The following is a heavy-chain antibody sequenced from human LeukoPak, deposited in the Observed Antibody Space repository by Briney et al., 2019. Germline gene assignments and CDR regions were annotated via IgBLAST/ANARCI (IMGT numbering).Heavy chain of an antibody. J-gene: IGHJ5*02. Sequence: SETLSLTCTVSGGSISSYYWSWIRQPPGKGLAWIGYIFYSGSTNYNPSLKSRVTISVDTSKNQSSLKLSTVTAADTAVYYCARVFSYPLRAPFDPWGQGALVTASS. CDR2: IFYSGST. CDR3: ARVFSYPLRAPFDP. D-gene: IGHD3-3*01. V-gene: IGHV4-59*01. CDR1: GGSISSYY.